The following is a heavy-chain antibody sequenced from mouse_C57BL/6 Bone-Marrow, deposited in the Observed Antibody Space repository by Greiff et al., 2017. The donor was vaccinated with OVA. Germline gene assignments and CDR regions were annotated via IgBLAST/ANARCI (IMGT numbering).Heavy chain of an antibody. Sequence: EVKVVESGGGLVKPGGSLKLSCAASGFTFSSYAMSWVRQTPEKRLEWVATISDGGSYTYYPDNVKGRFTISRDNAKNNLYLQMSHLKSEDTAMYYCAREGPIYYGSSYGAMDYWGQGTSVTVSS. V-gene: IGHV5-4*01. CDR2: ISDGGSYT. D-gene: IGHD1-1*01. CDR3: AREGPIYYGSSYGAMDY. CDR1: GFTFSSYA. J-gene: IGHJ4*01.